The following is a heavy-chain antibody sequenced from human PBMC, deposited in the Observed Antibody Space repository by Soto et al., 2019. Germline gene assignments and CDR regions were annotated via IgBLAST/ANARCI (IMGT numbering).Heavy chain of an antibody. Sequence: EVQLLESGGGLVQPGGSLRLSCAASGFTFSNYAMSWVRQAPGKALEWVSIINIVGGATNYADSVRGRFTMSRDDSRNTVFLQMNSLRAEYTAVYYCTKNYYFDSWGQGTLVTVSS. CDR1: GFTFSNYA. CDR3: TKNYYFDS. CDR2: INIVGGAT. V-gene: IGHV3-23*01. J-gene: IGHJ4*02.